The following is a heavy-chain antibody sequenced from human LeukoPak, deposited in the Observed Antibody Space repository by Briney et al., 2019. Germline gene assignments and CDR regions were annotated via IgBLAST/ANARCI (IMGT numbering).Heavy chain of an antibody. Sequence: PGGSLRLSCAASGFTFSSYAMHWVRQAPGKGLEWVAVISYDGSNKYYADSVKGRFTISRDNSKNTLYLQMNSLRAEDTAVYYCARDPTWGSAYDSSGYSPPGYWGQGTLVTVSS. D-gene: IGHD3-22*01. CDR1: GFTFSSYA. CDR2: ISYDGSNK. CDR3: ARDPTWGSAYDSSGYSPPGY. J-gene: IGHJ4*02. V-gene: IGHV3-30-3*01.